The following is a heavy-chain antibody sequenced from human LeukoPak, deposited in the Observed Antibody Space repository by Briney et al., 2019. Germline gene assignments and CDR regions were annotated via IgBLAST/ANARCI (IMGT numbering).Heavy chain of an antibody. D-gene: IGHD5-18*01. J-gene: IGHJ4*02. CDR1: GFTFSSYA. CDR2: ISGSGGST. Sequence: GGSLRLSCAASGFTFSSYAMSWVRQAPGKGLEWVSAISGSGGSTYYADSVKGRFTISRDNSKNTPYLQTNSLRAEDTAVYYCAKERIQLWFHLFDYWGQGTLVTVSS. V-gene: IGHV3-23*01. CDR3: AKERIQLWFHLFDY.